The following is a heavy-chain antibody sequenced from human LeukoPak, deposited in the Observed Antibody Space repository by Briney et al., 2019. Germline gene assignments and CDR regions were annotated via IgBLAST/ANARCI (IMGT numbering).Heavy chain of an antibody. CDR2: ISVYNGNT. CDR1: GYTFTSYG. Sequence: ASVKVSCKASGYTFTSYGISWVRQAPGQGLEWMGWISVYNGNTNYAQKLQGRVTMTTDTSTSTAYMELRSLRSDDTAVYYCASFSSSWYKYAFDIWGQGTMVTVSS. CDR3: ASFSSSWYKYAFDI. J-gene: IGHJ3*02. V-gene: IGHV1-18*01. D-gene: IGHD6-13*01.